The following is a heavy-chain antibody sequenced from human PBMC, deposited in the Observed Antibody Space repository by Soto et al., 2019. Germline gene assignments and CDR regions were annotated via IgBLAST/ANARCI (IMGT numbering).Heavy chain of an antibody. J-gene: IGHJ4*02. D-gene: IGHD3-10*01. V-gene: IGHV4-30-4*01. Sequence: QVQLQESGPGLVKPSQTLSLTCTVSGGSISSGDYYWSWIRQPPGKGLEWIGYIYYSGSTYYNPSLKXRXTXSXXTSKNQFSLKLSSVTAADTAGYYCARAQGSGFLVSWGQGTLVTVSS. CDR1: GGSISSGDYY. CDR2: IYYSGST. CDR3: ARAQGSGFLVS.